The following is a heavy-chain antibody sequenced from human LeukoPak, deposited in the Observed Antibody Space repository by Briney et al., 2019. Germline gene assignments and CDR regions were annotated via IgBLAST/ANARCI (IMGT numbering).Heavy chain of an antibody. J-gene: IGHJ4*02. D-gene: IGHD5-12*01. CDR2: IIPSLGIA. CDR3: ARGVRDGYNIFDY. CDR1: RCTFLSYA. V-gene: IGHV1-69*04. Sequence: SVKVSCQASRCTFLSYAISWVRQPPGQGLEWMGRIIPSLGIANYAQKFQGRVTITADKSTSTAYMELSSLRSEDTAVYYCARGVRDGYNIFDYWGQGTLVTVSS.